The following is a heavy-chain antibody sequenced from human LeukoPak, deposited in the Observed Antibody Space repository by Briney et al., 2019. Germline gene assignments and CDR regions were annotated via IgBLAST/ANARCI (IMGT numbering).Heavy chain of an antibody. V-gene: IGHV3-23*01. CDR1: GFTFSNYA. CDR3: ASIPTMGDYDSSGYYYGPSSDY. Sequence: PGGSLRLSCAASGFTFSNYAMNWVRQAPGEGLEWVSAISSSAASIYYADSVKGRFTISRDNSKNTLWLQMNSLRDEDTAVYYCASIPTMGDYDSSGYYYGPSSDYWGQGTLVTVSS. J-gene: IGHJ4*02. CDR2: ISSSAASI. D-gene: IGHD3-22*01.